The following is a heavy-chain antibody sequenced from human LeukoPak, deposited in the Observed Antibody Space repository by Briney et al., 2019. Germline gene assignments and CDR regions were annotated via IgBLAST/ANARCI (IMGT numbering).Heavy chain of an antibody. CDR3: ARATSRGLWFGESYYFDY. V-gene: IGHV4-59*01. CDR2: IYYSGST. CDR1: GGSISSYY. D-gene: IGHD3-10*01. Sequence: SETLSLTCTVSGGSISSYYWSWIRQPPGKGLEWIGYIYYSGSTNYNPSLKSRVTISVDTSKNQFSLKLSSVTAADTAVYYCARATSRGLWFGESYYFDYWGQGTLVTVSS. J-gene: IGHJ4*02.